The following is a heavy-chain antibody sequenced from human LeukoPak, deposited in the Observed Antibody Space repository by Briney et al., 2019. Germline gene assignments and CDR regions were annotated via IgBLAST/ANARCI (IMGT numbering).Heavy chain of an antibody. CDR3: ARDQYDSSGSTIDY. V-gene: IGHV1-2*02. CDR1: GYTFTGYY. J-gene: IGHJ4*02. D-gene: IGHD3-22*01. Sequence: ASVKVSCKASGYTFTGYYMHWVRQAPGQGLEWMGWINPNSGGTNYAQKFQGRVTMTRDTSISTAYMELSRLRSDDTAVYYCARDQYDSSGSTIDYWGQGTLVTVSS. CDR2: INPNSGGT.